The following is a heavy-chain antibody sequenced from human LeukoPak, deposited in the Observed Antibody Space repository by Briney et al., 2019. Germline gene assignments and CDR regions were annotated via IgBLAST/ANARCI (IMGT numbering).Heavy chain of an antibody. CDR1: GYTFTGYY. Sequence: ASVKVSCKASGYTFTGYYMHWVRQAPGQGLEWMGWINPNSGGTNYAQKFQGRVTMTRDTSISTAYMELSRLRSDDTAVYYCARDLDAYGSGVNWFDPWGQGTLVTVSS. CDR2: INPNSGGT. CDR3: ARDLDAYGSGVNWFDP. D-gene: IGHD3-10*01. V-gene: IGHV1-2*02. J-gene: IGHJ5*02.